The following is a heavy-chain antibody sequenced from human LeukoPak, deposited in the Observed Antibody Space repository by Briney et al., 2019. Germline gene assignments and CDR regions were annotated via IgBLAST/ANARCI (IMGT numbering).Heavy chain of an antibody. CDR3: ATDPRPDSGNFLGFDY. V-gene: IGHV3-7*01. Sequence: GGSLRLSCVASGFSFSRYWVSWVRQAPGKGLEWVANIDQDGSEKYYVDSVKGRFTISRDNSKNSFYLQMSSLRAEDTAVYYCATDPRPDSGNFLGFDYWGQGTLVTVSS. D-gene: IGHD4-23*01. CDR2: IDQDGSEK. J-gene: IGHJ4*02. CDR1: GFSFSRYW.